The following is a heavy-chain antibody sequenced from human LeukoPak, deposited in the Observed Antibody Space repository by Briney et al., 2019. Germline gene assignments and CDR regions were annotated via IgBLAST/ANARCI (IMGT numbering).Heavy chain of an antibody. D-gene: IGHD5-18*01. CDR3: ARRDSYESHPPDF. Sequence: GGSLRLSCAASGFTFSSYSMSWVRQAPGKGLEWVSSISPSSAYIYYADSVRGRFTISRDNAKNSLYLQMNSLRADDTAAYYCARRDSYESHPPDFWGQGTLVTVSS. CDR2: ISPSSAYI. CDR1: GFTFSSYS. V-gene: IGHV3-21*01. J-gene: IGHJ4*02.